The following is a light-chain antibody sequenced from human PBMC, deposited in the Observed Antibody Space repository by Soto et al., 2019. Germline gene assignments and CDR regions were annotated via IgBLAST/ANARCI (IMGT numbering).Light chain of an antibody. Sequence: IQLTQSPSSLSASVGDRVTITCRASQAISNYLAWYQQKPGKAPKLLIYIASTLQGGVPSRFSGSGSGTDFSLTISSLQPEDVVTYYCQYINSFPLTFGGGTKVEIK. J-gene: IGKJ4*01. CDR1: QAISNY. CDR2: IAS. CDR3: QYINSFPLT. V-gene: IGKV1-9*01.